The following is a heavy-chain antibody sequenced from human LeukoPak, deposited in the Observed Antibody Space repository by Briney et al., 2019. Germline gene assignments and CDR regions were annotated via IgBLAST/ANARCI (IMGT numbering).Heavy chain of an antibody. Sequence: GGSLRLSCAASGFTFSSYSMNWVRQAPGKGLEWVSSISSSSSYIYYADSVKGRFTISRDNAKNSLYLQMNSLRAEDTAVYYCARGTDYYGSGSSLGYWGQGTLVTVSS. J-gene: IGHJ4*02. D-gene: IGHD3-10*01. CDR1: GFTFSSYS. V-gene: IGHV3-21*01. CDR2: ISSSSSYI. CDR3: ARGTDYYGSGSSLGY.